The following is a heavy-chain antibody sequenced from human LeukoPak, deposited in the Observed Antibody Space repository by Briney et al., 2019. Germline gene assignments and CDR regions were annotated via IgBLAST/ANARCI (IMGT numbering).Heavy chain of an antibody. J-gene: IGHJ4*02. CDR3: ARGSYDSSGYPSEY. CDR1: GYTFTSYD. V-gene: IGHV1-8*01. D-gene: IGHD3-22*01. CDR2: MNPNSGNT. Sequence: GASVKVSCKASGYTFTSYDINWVRQAPGQGVEWMGWMNPNSGNTGYAQKFQGRVTMTRNTSISTAYMELSSLRSEGTAVYYCARGSYDSSGYPSEYWGQGTLVTVSS.